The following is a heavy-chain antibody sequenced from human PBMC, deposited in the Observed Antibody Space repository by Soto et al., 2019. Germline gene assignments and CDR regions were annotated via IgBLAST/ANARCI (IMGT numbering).Heavy chain of an antibody. CDR3: VRDGLDYYDTARLYFDK. CDR1: GFNFITYS. Sequence: EVQLVESGGGPVRPGGSLKLSCAASGFNFITYSLSWVRQAPGKVLEWVASISSSAVYIDYADSVKGRFTISRDNANNSLYLQMNSLRAEDTATYYCVRDGLDYYDTARLYFDKWGQGTLVTVSS. D-gene: IGHD3-22*01. J-gene: IGHJ4*02. CDR2: ISSSAVYI. V-gene: IGHV3-21*01.